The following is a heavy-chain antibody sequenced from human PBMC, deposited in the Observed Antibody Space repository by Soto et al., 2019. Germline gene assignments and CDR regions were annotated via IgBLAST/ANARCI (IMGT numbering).Heavy chain of an antibody. V-gene: IGHV3-11*06. CDR1: GFTFSDYY. CDR2: ISSGGNYA. J-gene: IGHJ5*01. CDR3: ARDIDGSSNWFDS. Sequence: QVQLVESGGGLVKPGGSLRLSCAVSGFTFSDYYMSWIRQVPGKGLEWISYISSGGNYANYAGSVKGRFTMSRDNAKNSLFLQMNSLRAEDTAVYYCARDIDGSSNWFDSWGQGTLVTVSS. D-gene: IGHD1-1*01.